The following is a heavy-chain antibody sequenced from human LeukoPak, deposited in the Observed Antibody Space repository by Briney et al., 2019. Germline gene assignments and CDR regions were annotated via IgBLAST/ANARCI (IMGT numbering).Heavy chain of an antibody. CDR3: AKNGVPVRI. CDR1: EFTFGSYS. V-gene: IGHV3-48*01. J-gene: IGHJ4*02. CDR2: ITNSGNSK. Sequence: GGSLRLSCAASEFTFGSYSMNWVRQAPGKGLEWVSYITNSGNSKSYADSVKGRFTISRDNTKNSLYLQMNGLRAEDTALYYCAKNGVPVRIWGQGTLVTVSS. D-gene: IGHD4-17*01.